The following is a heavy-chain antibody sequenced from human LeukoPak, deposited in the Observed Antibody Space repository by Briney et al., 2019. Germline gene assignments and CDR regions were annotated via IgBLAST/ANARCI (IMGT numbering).Heavy chain of an antibody. CDR1: GFTFSSYA. CDR2: ISYDGSNK. CDR3: ARVSSWFGELLDYMDV. Sequence: GGSLRLSCAASGFTFSSYAMHWVRQAPGKGLEWVAVISYDGSNKYYADSVKGRFTISRDNSKNTLYLQMNSLRAEDTAVYYCARVSSWFGELLDYMDVWGKGTTVTVSS. J-gene: IGHJ6*03. V-gene: IGHV3-30*04. D-gene: IGHD3-10*01.